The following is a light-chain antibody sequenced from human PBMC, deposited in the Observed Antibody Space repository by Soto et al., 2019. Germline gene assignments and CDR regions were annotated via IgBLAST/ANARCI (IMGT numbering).Light chain of an antibody. CDR2: KVS. Sequence: DFVFAVPPLSLPTSFWRPSSISFSCIPFLVHRNGNTYFNWFQQRPGHSPRRLIYKVSNRDSGVPDRFSGSGSGTNFTLKISRVEAEDVAVYYCMQGTHWPWTFGQGTNVDIK. CDR1: PFLVHRNGNTY. J-gene: IGKJ1*01. V-gene: IGKV2-30*02. CDR3: MQGTHWPWT.